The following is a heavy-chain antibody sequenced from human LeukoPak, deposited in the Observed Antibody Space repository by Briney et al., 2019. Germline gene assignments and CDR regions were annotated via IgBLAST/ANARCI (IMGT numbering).Heavy chain of an antibody. Sequence: QPGGSLRLSCAASGFTFSSYWMSWVRQAPGKGLEWVANIKQDGSQKFYVDSVKGRFTISRDNAKNSLYLQMNSLRAEDTAVYYCAKELKIGAVGTVGFDIWGQGTMVTVSS. CDR3: AKELKIGAVGTVGFDI. CDR2: IKQDGSQK. CDR1: GFTFSSYW. V-gene: IGHV3-7*03. J-gene: IGHJ3*02. D-gene: IGHD6-13*01.